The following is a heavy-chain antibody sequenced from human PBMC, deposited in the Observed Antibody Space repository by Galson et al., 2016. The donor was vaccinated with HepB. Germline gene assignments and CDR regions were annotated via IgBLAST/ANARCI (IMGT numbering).Heavy chain of an antibody. CDR2: IISILDIA. V-gene: IGHV1-69*04. Sequence: SVKVSCKASRGTFSNYAISWVRQAPGQGLEWVGRIISILDIANYAQRFQGRVTITADKSTSTAYMELSSLRSEDTAVYYCARGLGSGWFGVLNYWGQGTTVTVSS. J-gene: IGHJ6*02. D-gene: IGHD6-19*01. CDR3: ARGLGSGWFGVLNY. CDR1: RGTFSNYA.